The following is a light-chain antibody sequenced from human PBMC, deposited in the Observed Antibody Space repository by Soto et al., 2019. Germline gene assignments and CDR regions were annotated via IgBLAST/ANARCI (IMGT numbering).Light chain of an antibody. V-gene: IGLV1-47*02. Sequence: QSVLTQPPSASGTPGQRVTISCSGSSSNIGSNYVCWYQHLPGTAPKLLIYSNNQRPSGVPDRFSGSKSGTSASLAISGLRSADEADYYCATWDDSLSGHYVFGNWTTVTVL. J-gene: IGLJ1*01. CDR3: ATWDDSLSGHYV. CDR1: SSNIGSNY. CDR2: SNN.